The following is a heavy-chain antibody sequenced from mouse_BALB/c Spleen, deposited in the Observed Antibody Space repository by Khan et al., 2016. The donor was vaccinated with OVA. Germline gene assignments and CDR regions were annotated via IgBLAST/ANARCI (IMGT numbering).Heavy chain of an antibody. CDR2: INSDGYYT. V-gene: IGHV5-6*01. D-gene: IGHD4-1*01. J-gene: IGHJ3*01. CDR3: ASHLTESFAY. Sequence: EVQLVESGGDLVKPGGSLRLSCAASGFTFSAYGMSWVRQPPDKRLEWVSTINSDGYYTYYPDTVKGRFTISRNNAENTLYLQMNSLKSADTAVYDGASHLTESFAYWGQGTLVTVSA. CDR1: GFTFSAYG.